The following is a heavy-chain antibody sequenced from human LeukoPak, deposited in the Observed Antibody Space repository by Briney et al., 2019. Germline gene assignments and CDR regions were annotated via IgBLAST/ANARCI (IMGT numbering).Heavy chain of an antibody. CDR2: IKQDGSDK. D-gene: IGHD2-2*01. Sequence: PGGSLRLSCAASGFTFSTYWMSWVRQAPGKGLEWVDNIKQDGSDKFYVDSVKGRFTISRDNAKNSMYLQMNSLRAEDTAVYYCARVLPVASRDYWGQGTLVTVSS. V-gene: IGHV3-7*01. CDR1: GFTFSTYW. J-gene: IGHJ4*02. CDR3: ARVLPVASRDY.